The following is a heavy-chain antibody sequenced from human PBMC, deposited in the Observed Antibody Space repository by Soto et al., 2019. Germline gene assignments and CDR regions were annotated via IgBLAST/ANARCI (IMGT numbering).Heavy chain of an antibody. CDR1: GFTFSSYA. Sequence: PGGSLRLSCAASGFTFSSYAMSWVRQAPGKGLEWVSVISGSGGSTHYADSVKGQSTISRDNSKNTLHLQVNSLRGEDTAVYYCAKEADISGYYPDYWGQGTQVTVSS. CDR2: ISGSGGST. CDR3: AKEADISGYYPDY. D-gene: IGHD3-22*01. V-gene: IGHV3-23*01. J-gene: IGHJ4*02.